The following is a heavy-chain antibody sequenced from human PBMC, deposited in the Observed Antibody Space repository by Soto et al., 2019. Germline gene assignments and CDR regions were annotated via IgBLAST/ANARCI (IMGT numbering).Heavy chain of an antibody. Sequence: GGSLRLSCSASGFTFSSYAIHWVRQAPGKGLEDVSAISKNGGSTYYADSVKGRFTISRDNSKNTLSVQMSRLRAEDTAVYYCVKGQQEVRGYDAFDIWGQGTMVTVSS. CDR2: ISKNGGST. CDR1: GFTFSSYA. D-gene: IGHD3-10*01. J-gene: IGHJ3*02. V-gene: IGHV3-64D*08. CDR3: VKGQQEVRGYDAFDI.